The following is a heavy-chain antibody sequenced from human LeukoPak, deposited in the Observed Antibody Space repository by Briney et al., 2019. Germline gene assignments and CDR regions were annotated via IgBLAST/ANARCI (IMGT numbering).Heavy chain of an antibody. V-gene: IGHV4-61*02. D-gene: IGHD3-10*01. CDR1: GGSINSDAYY. J-gene: IGHJ5*02. CDR3: ARDRGITTARGVPSWFDP. CDR2: IHSTGCP. Sequence: SETLSLTCTVSGGSINSDAYYWTWLRQPAGKGLEWIGRIHSTGCPSYNPSLKSRITISIDASKNPFSLKLTSVSAADSAVYYCARDRGITTARGVPSWFDPWGQGTLVTVSS.